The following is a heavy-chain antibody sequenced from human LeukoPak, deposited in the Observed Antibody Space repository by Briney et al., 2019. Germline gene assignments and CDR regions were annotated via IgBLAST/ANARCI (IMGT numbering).Heavy chain of an antibody. CDR1: GVSFSENY. Sequence: PGGALRLSCVGSGVSFSENYIDGVREAPGKGGEWIGRTRDKVNSDTTEYAASVKGRFSISRDDSKNSLFLQMNSLRPEDTAVYYCSKGYSGLLIYALDVWGQGTRVTVSS. CDR2: TRDKVNSDTT. V-gene: IGHV3-72*01. D-gene: IGHD1-26*01. J-gene: IGHJ3*01. CDR3: SKGYSGLLIYALDV.